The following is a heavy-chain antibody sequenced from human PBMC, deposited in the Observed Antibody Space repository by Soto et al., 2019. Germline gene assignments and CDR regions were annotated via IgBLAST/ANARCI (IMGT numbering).Heavy chain of an antibody. Sequence: GGSLRLCCAASGVTFSSYGMEWVRRAPGKGLEWVAVIWHDGSNQYYADSVKGRFTISRDNSNNILYLQLNSLRAEDTAVYYCARERGQIDYWGQGIQVTVSS. CDR3: ARERGQIDY. J-gene: IGHJ4*02. CDR2: IWHDGSNQ. V-gene: IGHV3-33*01. CDR1: GVTFSSYG.